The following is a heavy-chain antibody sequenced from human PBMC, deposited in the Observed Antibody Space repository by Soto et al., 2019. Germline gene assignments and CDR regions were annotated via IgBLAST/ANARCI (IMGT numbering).Heavy chain of an antibody. CDR3: ARESEDLTSNFDY. J-gene: IGHJ4*02. CDR1: GFTFTRYS. CDR2: ISSTTNYI. Sequence: GGSLRLSYAASGFTFTRYSMNWVRQAPGKGLDWVSSISSTTNYIYYADSMKGRFTVSRDNAKNSVYLEMNSLSAEDTAVYYCARESEDLTSNFDYWGQVTLVTVSS. V-gene: IGHV3-21*01.